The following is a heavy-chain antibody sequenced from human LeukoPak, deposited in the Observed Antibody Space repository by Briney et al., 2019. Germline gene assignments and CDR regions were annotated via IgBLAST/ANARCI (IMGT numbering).Heavy chain of an antibody. CDR3: AKDFWSGYHNPDY. J-gene: IGHJ4*02. Sequence: SGGSLRLSCAASGFTFSSYGMHWVRQAPGKGLEWVAVISYDGSNKYYADSVKGRFTISRDNSKNTLYLQMNSLRAEDTAVYYCAKDFWSGYHNPDYWGQGTLVTVSS. V-gene: IGHV3-30*18. D-gene: IGHD3-3*01. CDR2: ISYDGSNK. CDR1: GFTFSSYG.